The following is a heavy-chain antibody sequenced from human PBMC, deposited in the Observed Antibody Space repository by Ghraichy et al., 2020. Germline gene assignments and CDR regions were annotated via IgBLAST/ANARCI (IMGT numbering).Heavy chain of an antibody. CDR1: GFTVSSNY. CDR2: IYSGGST. CDR3: ARVEYYGSGSHFPRY. J-gene: IGHJ4*02. V-gene: IGHV3-53*01. D-gene: IGHD3-10*01. Sequence: GGSLRLSCAASGFTVSSNYMSWVRQAPGKGLEWVSVIYSGGSTYYADSVKGRFTISRDNSKNTLYLQMNSLRAEDTAVYYCARVEYYGSGSHFPRYWGQGTLVTVSS.